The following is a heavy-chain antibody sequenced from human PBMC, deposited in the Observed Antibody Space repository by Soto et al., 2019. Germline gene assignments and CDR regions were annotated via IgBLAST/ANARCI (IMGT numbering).Heavy chain of an antibody. CDR2: ISCDGGNK. CDR3: ARGAASSRNYYYYYGMDV. V-gene: IGHV3-30*04. D-gene: IGHD2-15*01. J-gene: IGHJ6*02. CDR1: GLTFSNYA. Sequence: PGGSLRLSCAASGLTFSNYAMSWVRQAPGKGLEWVAVISCDGGNKYYADSVKGRFTISRDNSKNTLYLQMNSLRAEDTAVYYCARGAASSRNYYYYYGMDVWGQGTTVTVSS.